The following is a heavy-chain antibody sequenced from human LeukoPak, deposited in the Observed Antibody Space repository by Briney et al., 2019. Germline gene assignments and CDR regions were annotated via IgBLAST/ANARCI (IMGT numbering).Heavy chain of an antibody. Sequence: PGVSLRFSCAASGFTFSSYGMHWVRQAPGKGLEWVAVISYDGSNKYYADSVKGRFTTSRDNSKNTLYLQMNSLRAEDTAVYYCAKALRYFDWLLYGDYWGQGTLVTVSS. CDR1: GFTFSSYG. V-gene: IGHV3-30*18. D-gene: IGHD3-9*01. CDR2: ISYDGSNK. J-gene: IGHJ4*02. CDR3: AKALRYFDWLLYGDY.